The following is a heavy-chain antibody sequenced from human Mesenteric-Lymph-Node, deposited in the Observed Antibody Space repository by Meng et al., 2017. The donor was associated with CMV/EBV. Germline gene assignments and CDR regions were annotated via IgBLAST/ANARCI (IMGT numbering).Heavy chain of an antibody. CDR3: ARGGLRPHNWFDP. D-gene: IGHD4-17*01. CDR1: GYTFTSYD. CDR2: INPYNGNT. J-gene: IGHJ5*02. Sequence: ASVKVSCKASGYTFTSYDINWVRQATGQGLEWMGWINPYNGNTDHEQKFQGRVTMTTDTSTSTAYMELRSLRSDDTAVYYCARGGLRPHNWFDPWGQGTLVTVSS. V-gene: IGHV1-18*01.